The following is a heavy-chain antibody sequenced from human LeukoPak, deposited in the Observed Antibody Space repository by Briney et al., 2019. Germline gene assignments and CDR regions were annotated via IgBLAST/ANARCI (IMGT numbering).Heavy chain of an antibody. Sequence: SETLSLTCAVYGGSFSGYYWSWIRQPPGKGLEWIGEINRSGSTNYNPSLKSRVTISVDTSKNQFSLKLSSVTAADTAVYYCARLLRGGRDTPMVTMIVVRAKSGAFDIWGQGTMVTVSS. CDR3: ARLLRGGRDTPMVTMIVVRAKSGAFDI. CDR2: INRSGST. CDR1: GGSFSGYY. D-gene: IGHD3-22*01. V-gene: IGHV4-34*01. J-gene: IGHJ3*02.